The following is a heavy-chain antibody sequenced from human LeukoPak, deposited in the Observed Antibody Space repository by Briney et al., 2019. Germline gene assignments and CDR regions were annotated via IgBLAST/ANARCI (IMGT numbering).Heavy chain of an antibody. CDR3: ARGSGYDFWSGYLDY. CDR1: GFTFSSYG. D-gene: IGHD3-3*01. CDR2: IWYDGSNK. J-gene: IGHJ4*02. Sequence: QAGGSLRLSCAASGFTFSSYGMHWVRQAPGKGLEWVAVIWYDGSNKYYADSVKGRFTISRDNSKNTLYLQMNSLRAEDTAVYYCARGSGYDFWSGYLDYWGQGTLVTVSS. V-gene: IGHV3-33*08.